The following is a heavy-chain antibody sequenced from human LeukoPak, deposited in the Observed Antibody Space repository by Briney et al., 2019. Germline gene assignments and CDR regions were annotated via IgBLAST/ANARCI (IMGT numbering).Heavy chain of an antibody. J-gene: IGHJ3*02. Sequence: GRSLRLSCAASGFTFSSYAMHRVRQAPGKGLEWVAVISYDGSNKYYADSVKGRFTISRDNSKNTLYLQMNSLRAEDTAVYYCARDGSWGLLGAFDIWGQGTMVTVSS. CDR2: ISYDGSNK. V-gene: IGHV3-30-3*01. CDR3: ARDGSWGLLGAFDI. CDR1: GFTFSSYA. D-gene: IGHD3-16*01.